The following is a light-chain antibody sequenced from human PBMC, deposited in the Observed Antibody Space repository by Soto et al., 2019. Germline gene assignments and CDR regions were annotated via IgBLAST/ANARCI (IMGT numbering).Light chain of an antibody. Sequence: QSVLTQPASVSGSPGQSITISCTGTSGDIGSYNRVSWYQQHPGKAPKLIIYEVTDRPSGVSNRFPGSKPGNTASLTISGLQAEDEAEYYCSSYTNINTRACVFGTGTKSPS. CDR1: SGDIGSYNR. V-gene: IGLV2-14*01. J-gene: IGLJ1*01. CDR2: EVT. CDR3: SSYTNINTRACV.